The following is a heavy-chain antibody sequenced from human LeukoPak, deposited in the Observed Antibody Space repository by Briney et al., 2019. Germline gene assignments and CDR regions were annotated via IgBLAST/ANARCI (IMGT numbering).Heavy chain of an antibody. CDR3: VVRSGYDYYYYYYMDV. V-gene: IGHV4-39*07. D-gene: IGHD5-12*01. CDR1: GGSISSSSYY. CDR2: IHYSGST. J-gene: IGHJ6*03. Sequence: TSETLSLTCTVSGGSISSSSYYWGWIRQPPGKGLEWIGSIHYSGSTNYNPSLKSRVTISVDTSKNQFSLKLSSVTAADTAVYYCVVRSGYDYYYYYYMDVWGKGTTVTVSS.